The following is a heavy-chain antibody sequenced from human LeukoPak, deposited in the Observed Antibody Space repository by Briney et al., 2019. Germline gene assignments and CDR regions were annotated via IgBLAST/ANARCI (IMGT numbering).Heavy chain of an antibody. CDR3: ARALYCSGGSCHAWFDP. J-gene: IGHJ5*02. D-gene: IGHD2-15*01. CDR2: ISGSGGST. V-gene: IGHV3-23*01. Sequence: GGSLRLSCAASGFTFSSYAMSWVRQAPGKGLEWVSAISGSGGSTYYADSVKGRFTIPRNNSKNTLYLQMNSLRAEDTAVYYCARALYCSGGSCHAWFDPWGQGTLVTVSS. CDR1: GFTFSSYA.